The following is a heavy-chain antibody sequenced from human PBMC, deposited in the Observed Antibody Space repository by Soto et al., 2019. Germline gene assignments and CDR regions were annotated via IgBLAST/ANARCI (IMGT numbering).Heavy chain of an antibody. CDR2: IYWNDDK. CDR3: AHVARRFDFSTGYYMSPPDY. CDR1: GFSLTTSGAG. Sequence: QITLIESGPTLVKPTQTLTLTCAFSGFSLTTSGAGVVSIRQPPGTALEWLALIYWNDDKRYNPSLKNALTITQDPSKNRVALTMPNLEPVDTAPYDCAHVARRFDFSTGYYMSPPDYWCLGTLVTVSS. V-gene: IGHV2-5*01. D-gene: IGHD3-3*01. J-gene: IGHJ4*02.